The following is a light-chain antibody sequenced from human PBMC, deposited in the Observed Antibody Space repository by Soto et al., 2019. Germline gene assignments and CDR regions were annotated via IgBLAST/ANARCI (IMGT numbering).Light chain of an antibody. Sequence: QSVLTQPPSVSGAPGQRVTISCTGSSSNIGAGYDVHWYQQLPGTAPKLLIYGNSNRPSGVPDRFSGSKSGTSASLAITGLQAEDEADYYSQSSDSSLSVVFGGGTKLTVL. CDR2: GNS. CDR1: SSNIGAGYD. CDR3: QSSDSSLSVV. J-gene: IGLJ2*01. V-gene: IGLV1-40*01.